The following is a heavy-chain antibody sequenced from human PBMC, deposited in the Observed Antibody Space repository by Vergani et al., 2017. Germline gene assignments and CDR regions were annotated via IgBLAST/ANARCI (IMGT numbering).Heavy chain of an antibody. CDR1: GFTFSSYG. Sequence: VQLVESGGGLVQPGGSLRLSCAASGFTFSSYGMHWVRQAPGKGLEWVAFIRYDGSNKYYADSVKGRFTISRDNSKNTLYLQMNSLRAEDTAVYYCAKARRSTPNYFDYWGQGTLVTVSS. J-gene: IGHJ4*02. CDR2: IRYDGSNK. CDR3: AKARRSTPNYFDY. D-gene: IGHD2-2*01. V-gene: IGHV3-30*02.